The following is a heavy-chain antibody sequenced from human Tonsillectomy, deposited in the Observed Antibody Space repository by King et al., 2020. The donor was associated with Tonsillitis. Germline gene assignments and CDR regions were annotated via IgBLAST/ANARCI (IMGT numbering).Heavy chain of an antibody. CDR3: ARGGIPDY. J-gene: IGHJ4*02. CDR2: INHSGST. V-gene: IGHV4-34*01. D-gene: IGHD6-13*01. Sequence: VQLQQWGAGLLKPSETLSLPCAVYGGSFSGYYWSWIRQPPGKGLEWIGEINHSGSTNYNPSLKSRVTISVDTSKNQFSLKLSSVTAADTAVYYCARGGIPDYWGQGTLVTVSS. CDR1: GGSFSGYY.